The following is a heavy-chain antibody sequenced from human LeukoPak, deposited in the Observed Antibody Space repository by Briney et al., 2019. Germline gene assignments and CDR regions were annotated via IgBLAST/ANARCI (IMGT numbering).Heavy chain of an antibody. D-gene: IGHD4-17*01. J-gene: IGHJ4*02. CDR3: ARDRDGDPYYFDY. Sequence: PSQTLSLTCAVSGGSISSGGYSWSWIRQPPGKGLEWIGYIYHSGSTYYNPSLKSRVTMSVDRSKNQFSLKLSSVTAADTAVYYCARDRDGDPYYFDYWGQGTLVTVSS. V-gene: IGHV4-30-2*01. CDR1: GGSISSGGYS. CDR2: IYHSGST.